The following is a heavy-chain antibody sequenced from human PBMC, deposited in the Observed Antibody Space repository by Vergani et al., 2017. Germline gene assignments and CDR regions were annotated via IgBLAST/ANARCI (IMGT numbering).Heavy chain of an antibody. Sequence: QVQLVQSGAELKKPGASVRVSCKASGFIFTDYYIHWMRQAPGQGLEWIGWINPNGDATHYAQNFRGRVTLTRDTSSTTAYMDLASLTSDDTAVYYCASVVVVVPAALFDPWGQGTLVTVSS. J-gene: IGHJ5*02. CDR3: ASVVVVVPAALFDP. V-gene: IGHV1-2*02. CDR2: INPNGDAT. CDR1: GFIFTDYY. D-gene: IGHD2-2*01.